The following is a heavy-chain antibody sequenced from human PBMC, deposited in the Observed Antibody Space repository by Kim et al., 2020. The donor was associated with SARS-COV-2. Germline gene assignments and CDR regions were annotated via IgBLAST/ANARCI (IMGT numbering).Heavy chain of an antibody. CDR1: GFTLSASS. V-gene: IGHV3-73*01. CDR3: TKGGVPPMDV. CDR2: IRGKANNYAT. Sequence: GGSLRLSCAASGFTLSASSLHWVRQASGKELEWVGRIRGKANNYATAYAASVKGRFTISGDESKNTAYLQMNSLKTEDTAVYYCTKGGVPPMDVWGQGTTVTVSS. J-gene: IGHJ6*02. D-gene: IGHD3-16*01.